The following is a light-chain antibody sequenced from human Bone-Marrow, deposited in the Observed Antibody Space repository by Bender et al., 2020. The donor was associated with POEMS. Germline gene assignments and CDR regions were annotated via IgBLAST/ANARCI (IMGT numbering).Light chain of an antibody. J-gene: IGLJ1*01. CDR2: EGT. Sequence: QSALTQPPSASGSPGQSVTISCPGSSVGNYNYVSWYQQHPGKAPKLLIYEGTERPSGVSSRFSASKSDNTASLTISGLQAEDEADYYCCSVATSGAYVFGTGTKVTV. CDR3: CSVATSGAYV. V-gene: IGLV2-23*01. CDR1: SVGNYNY.